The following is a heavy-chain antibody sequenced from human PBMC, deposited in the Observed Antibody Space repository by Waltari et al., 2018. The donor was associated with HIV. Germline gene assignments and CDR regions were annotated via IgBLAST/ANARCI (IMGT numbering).Heavy chain of an antibody. CDR3: ALDTGRLVWAGPNWYDP. V-gene: IGHV3-9*01. CDR2: IAWNGAAP. Sequence: VESGGALVQPGGSLSLSCEASGFPFEDYAIHWVRQLPGQGLEWVSGIAWNGAAPGYAASVQGRFTIYRDNVKRSLFLQMHSLREEDTALYYCALDTGRLVWAGPNWYDPRGQGTRVTVSS. D-gene: IGHD6-13*01. J-gene: IGHJ5*02. CDR1: GFPFEDYA.